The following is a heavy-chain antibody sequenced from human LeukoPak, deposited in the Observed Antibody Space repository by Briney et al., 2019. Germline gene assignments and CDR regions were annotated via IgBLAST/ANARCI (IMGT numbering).Heavy chain of an antibody. J-gene: IGHJ2*01. CDR3: ARHVAAAGTTIYWYFDL. Sequence: SETLSLTCAVYGGSFSGNYWSWIRQPPGKGLEWIGSIYYSGSTYYNPSLKSRVTISVDTSKNQFSLKLSSVTAADTAVYYCARHVAAAGTTIYWYFDLWGRGTLVTVSS. CDR1: GGSFSGNY. V-gene: IGHV4-34*01. CDR2: IYYSGST. D-gene: IGHD6-13*01.